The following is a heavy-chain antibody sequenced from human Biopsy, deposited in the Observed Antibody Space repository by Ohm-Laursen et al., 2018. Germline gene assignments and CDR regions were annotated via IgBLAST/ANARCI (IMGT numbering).Heavy chain of an antibody. D-gene: IGHD3-16*01. Sequence: SETLSLTWAVYGGSFSGYYWSWIRQPPGQGLEWIGEINHRGSTNYNPSPKSRVTISVDTSKNQFSLKLRSVTAADTAVYYCARAVDYYDPYYYYGLDVWGQGTTVTVSS. J-gene: IGHJ6*02. CDR3: ARAVDYYDPYYYYGLDV. CDR1: GGSFSGYY. V-gene: IGHV4-34*01. CDR2: INHRGST.